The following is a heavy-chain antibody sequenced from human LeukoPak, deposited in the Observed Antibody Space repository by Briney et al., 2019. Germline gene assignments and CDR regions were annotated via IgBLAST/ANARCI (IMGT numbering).Heavy chain of an antibody. CDR3: AREGKRGSGSYYNY. CDR2: IKQDGSEK. J-gene: IGHJ4*02. Sequence: GGSLRLSCAASGFTFSSYEMNWVRQAPGKGLEWVANIKQDGSEKYYVDSVKGRFTISRDNAKNSLYLQMNSLRAEDTAVYYCAREGKRGSGSYYNYWGQGTLVTVSS. D-gene: IGHD3-10*01. CDR1: GFTFSSYE. V-gene: IGHV3-7*01.